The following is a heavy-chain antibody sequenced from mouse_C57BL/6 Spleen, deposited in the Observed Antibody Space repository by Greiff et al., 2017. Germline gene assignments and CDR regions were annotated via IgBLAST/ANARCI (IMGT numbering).Heavy chain of an antibody. CDR2: ISSGGDYI. CDR3: TRGAGEYDDAMDY. Sequence: EVNLVESGEGLVKPGGSLKLSCAASGFTFSSYAMSWVRQTPEKRLEWVAYISSGGDYIYYADPVKGRFTISRDNARNTLYLQMSSLKSEDTAMYYCTRGAGEYDDAMDYWGQGTSVTVSS. CDR1: GFTFSSYA. D-gene: IGHD2-14*01. J-gene: IGHJ4*01. V-gene: IGHV5-9-1*02.